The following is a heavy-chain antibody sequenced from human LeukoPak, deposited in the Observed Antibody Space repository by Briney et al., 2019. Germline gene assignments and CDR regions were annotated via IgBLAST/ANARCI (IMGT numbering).Heavy chain of an antibody. CDR1: GFTFSSYAM. CDR2: IYHSGST. V-gene: IGHV4-4*02. Sequence: GSLRLSCAASGFTFSSYAMSWVRQPPGKGLEWIGEIYHSGSTNYNPSLKSRVTISVDKSKNQFSLKLSSVTAADTAVYYCAREGSIVGATNFDYWGQGTLVTVSS. D-gene: IGHD1-26*01. CDR3: AREGSIVGATNFDY. J-gene: IGHJ4*02.